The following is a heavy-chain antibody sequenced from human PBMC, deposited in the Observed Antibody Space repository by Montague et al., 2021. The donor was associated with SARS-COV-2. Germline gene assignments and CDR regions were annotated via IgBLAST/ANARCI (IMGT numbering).Heavy chain of an antibody. CDR3: ARDFRLRLWQTNYYFGL. V-gene: IGHV4-59*01. CDR1: GGSISGYY. CDR2: IYDTGNT. D-gene: IGHD5-18*01. J-gene: IGHJ2*01. Sequence: SETLSLTCTVSGGSISGYYWSWIRQPPGKGPEWIGNIYDTGNTNYNPSLKSRVTISEDTSKNQFSLRLTSVTAADTAVYYCARDFRLRLWQTNYYFGLWGRGTLVTVSS.